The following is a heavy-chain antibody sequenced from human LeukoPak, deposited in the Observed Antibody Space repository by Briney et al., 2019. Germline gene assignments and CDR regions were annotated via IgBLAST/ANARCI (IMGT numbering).Heavy chain of an antibody. CDR2: IYYSGST. V-gene: IGHV4-34*01. CDR3: AQAYYGSGSYYAPFDY. CDR1: GGSFSGYY. Sequence: PSETLSLTCAVYGGSFSGYYWSWIRQPPGKGLEWIGSIYYSGSTYYNPSLKSRVTISVDTSKNQFSLKLSSVTAADTAVYYCAQAYYGSGSYYAPFDYWGQGTLVTVSS. D-gene: IGHD3-10*01. J-gene: IGHJ4*02.